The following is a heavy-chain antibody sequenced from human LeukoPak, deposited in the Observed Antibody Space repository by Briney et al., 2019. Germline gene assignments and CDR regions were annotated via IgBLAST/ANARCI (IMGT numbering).Heavy chain of an antibody. D-gene: IGHD4-11*01. V-gene: IGHV3-30*02. Sequence: GGSLRLSCAASGFTFSDFGIHWIRQAPGKGLEWVALIRSDGSSKYYADSVKGRFTISRDNSKNTLYLQMHSLRVGDTAVYYCAKDRDDYGNDCWGQGILVTVST. CDR2: IRSDGSSK. CDR3: AKDRDDYGNDC. J-gene: IGHJ4*02. CDR1: GFTFSDFG.